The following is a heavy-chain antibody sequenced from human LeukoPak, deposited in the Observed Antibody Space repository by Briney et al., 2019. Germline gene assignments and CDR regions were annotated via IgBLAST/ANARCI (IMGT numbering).Heavy chain of an antibody. CDR2: ISGSGDTT. D-gene: IGHD4-17*01. CDR3: ARDISSTVTTL. Sequence: GGSLRLSCAASGFTFSSYAMSWVRQAPGKGLEWVSAISGSGDTTYYAGSVKGRFTISRDNSKNSLYLQMNSLRAEDTAVYYCARDISSTVTTLWGQGTLVTVSS. J-gene: IGHJ4*02. V-gene: IGHV3-23*01. CDR1: GFTFSSYA.